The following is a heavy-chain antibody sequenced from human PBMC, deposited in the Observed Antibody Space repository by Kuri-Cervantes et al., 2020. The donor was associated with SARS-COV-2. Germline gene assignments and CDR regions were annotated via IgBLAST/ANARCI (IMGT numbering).Heavy chain of an antibody. CDR3: ARAAGPYGYSSEVDYYGMDD. V-gene: IGHV3-13*05. CDR2: IGTAGDP. CDR1: GFTFSSYD. D-gene: IGHD5-18*01. Sequence: GGSLRLSCSASGFTFSSYDMHWIRQATGKGLEWVSAIGTAGDPYYPGSVKGRCTISRENAKNSLYVQKNSLRAGDTAVSYCARAAGPYGYSSEVDYYGMDDWGQGTTVTVSS. J-gene: IGHJ6*02.